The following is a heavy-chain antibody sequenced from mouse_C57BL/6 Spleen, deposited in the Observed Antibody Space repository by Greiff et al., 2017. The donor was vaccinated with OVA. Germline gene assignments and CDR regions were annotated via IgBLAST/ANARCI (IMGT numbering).Heavy chain of an antibody. CDR3: AREGKTGSGYFDY. D-gene: IGHD4-1*01. Sequence: VQLQQPGAELVKPGASVKLSCKASGYTFTSYWMQWVKQRPGQGLEWIGEIDPSDSYTNYNQKFKGKATLTVDKSSSTAYMQLSSLTSEDSAVYYCAREGKTGSGYFDYWGQGTTLTVSS. J-gene: IGHJ2*01. CDR1: GYTFTSYW. CDR2: IDPSDSYT. V-gene: IGHV1-50*01.